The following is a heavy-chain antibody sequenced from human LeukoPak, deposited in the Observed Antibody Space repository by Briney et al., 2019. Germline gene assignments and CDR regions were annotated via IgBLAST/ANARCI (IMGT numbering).Heavy chain of an antibody. Sequence: PSGTLSLTCTVSGGSISSTSYYWGWIRQPPGKGLEWIGSIYYSRNTYFNPSVKSRVTISADTSKNQFSLRLTSVTAADTAVYYCARHRYGVFDYWGQGTLVTVSS. J-gene: IGHJ4*02. CDR1: GGSISSTSYY. CDR2: IYYSRNT. CDR3: ARHRYGVFDY. D-gene: IGHD4-17*01. V-gene: IGHV4-39*01.